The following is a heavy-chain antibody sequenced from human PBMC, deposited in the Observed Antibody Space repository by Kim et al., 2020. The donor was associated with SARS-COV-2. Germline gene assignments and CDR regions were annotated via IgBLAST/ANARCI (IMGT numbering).Heavy chain of an antibody. V-gene: IGHV3-43D*03. J-gene: IGHJ6*02. CDR1: GFTFDDYA. CDR2: ISWDGGST. D-gene: IGHD2-2*01. Sequence: GGSLRLSCAASGFTFDDYAMHWVRQAPGKGLEWVSLISWDGGSTYYADSVKGRFTISRDNSKNSLYLQMNSLRAEDTALYYCAKNPDCSSTSCYVPTRYYYYGMDVWGQGTTVTVSS. CDR3: AKNPDCSSTSCYVPTRYYYYGMDV.